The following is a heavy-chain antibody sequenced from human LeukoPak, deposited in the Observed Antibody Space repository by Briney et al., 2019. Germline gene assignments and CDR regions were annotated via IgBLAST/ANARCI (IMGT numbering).Heavy chain of an antibody. CDR3: AKGRGYTAYDSLDY. J-gene: IGHJ4*02. Sequence: GGSLRLSCAVSGFSLINYAINWVRQAPGKGLEWVSSTSGGGGDTYYADSVKGRFTISRDSSKNTLHLQMNSLRAEDTALYYCAKGRGYTAYDSLDYWGQGTLVTVSS. CDR1: GFSLINYA. V-gene: IGHV3-23*01. D-gene: IGHD5-12*01. CDR2: TSGGGGDT.